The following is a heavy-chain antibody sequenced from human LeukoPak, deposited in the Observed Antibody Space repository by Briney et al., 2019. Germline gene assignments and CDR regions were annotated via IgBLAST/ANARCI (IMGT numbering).Heavy chain of an antibody. Sequence: ASVKVSCKASGYTFTSYDINWVRQANGQGLEWMGWMNPNSGNTGYAQKFQGRVTMTRNTSISTAYMELSSLRSEDTAVYYCARAGRVYYGSGKNWFDPWGQGTLVTVSS. J-gene: IGHJ5*02. CDR1: GYTFTSYD. CDR2: MNPNSGNT. D-gene: IGHD3-10*01. CDR3: ARAGRVYYGSGKNWFDP. V-gene: IGHV1-8*01.